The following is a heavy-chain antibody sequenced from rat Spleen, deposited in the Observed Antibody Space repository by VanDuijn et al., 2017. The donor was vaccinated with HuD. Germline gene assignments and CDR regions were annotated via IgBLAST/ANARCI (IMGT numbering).Heavy chain of an antibody. D-gene: IGHD1-10*01. CDR3: ARPNNYYVMDA. CDR1: GFTFSDYY. V-gene: IGHV5-22*01. Sequence: EVQLVESGGGLVQPGRSLKLSCAASGFTFSDYYMVWVRQAPMKGLEWVASISFEGSGTYYGDSVKGRFTISRDNAKSTLYLQMDSLRSEDTATYYCARPNNYYVMDAWGQGVSVTVSS. CDR2: ISFEGSGT. J-gene: IGHJ4*01.